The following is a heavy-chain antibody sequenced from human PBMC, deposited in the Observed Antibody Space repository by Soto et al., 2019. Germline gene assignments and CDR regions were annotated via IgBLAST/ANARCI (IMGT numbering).Heavy chain of an antibody. CDR3: AKNNEMATIGDAYDT. CDR1: GFTFSSYA. J-gene: IGHJ3*02. Sequence: GGSLRLSCAASGFTFSSYAMSWVRQAPGKGLEWVAVISSDGSEKYYADSVKGRFIISRDNSESTQYLQMSSLRVEDTAVYYCAKNNEMATIGDAYDTWGQGTMVTVSS. CDR2: ISSDGSEK. V-gene: IGHV3-30*18. D-gene: IGHD1-1*01.